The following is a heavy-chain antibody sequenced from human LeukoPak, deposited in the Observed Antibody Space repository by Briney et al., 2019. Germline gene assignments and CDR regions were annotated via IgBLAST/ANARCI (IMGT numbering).Heavy chain of an antibody. D-gene: IGHD4-17*01. CDR2: ISAYNGNT. J-gene: IGHJ4*02. CDR3: ARAVDYGDYLDY. V-gene: IGHV1-18*01. Sequence: ATVKVSCKASGYTFTSYGISWVRQAPGQGLEWMGWISAYNGNTNYAQKLQGRVTMTTDTSTSTAYMELRSLRSDDTAVYYCARAVDYGDYLDYWGQGTLVTVSS. CDR1: GYTFTSYG.